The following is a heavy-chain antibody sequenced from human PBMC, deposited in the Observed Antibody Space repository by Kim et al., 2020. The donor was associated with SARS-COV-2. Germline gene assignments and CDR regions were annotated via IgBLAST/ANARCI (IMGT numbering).Heavy chain of an antibody. CDR2: MNPNSGNT. CDR1: GYTFTSYD. D-gene: IGHD6-6*01. Sequence: ASVKVSCKASGYTFTSYDINWVRQATGQGLEWMGWMNPNSGNTGYAQKFQGRVTMTRNTSISTAYMELSSLRSEDTAVYYCARSGGSSTGDAWFDPWGQGTLVTVSS. CDR3: ARSGGSSTGDAWFDP. V-gene: IGHV1-8*01. J-gene: IGHJ5*02.